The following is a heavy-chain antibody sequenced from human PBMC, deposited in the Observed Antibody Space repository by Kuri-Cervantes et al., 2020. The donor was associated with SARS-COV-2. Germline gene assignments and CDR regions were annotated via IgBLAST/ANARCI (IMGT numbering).Heavy chain of an antibody. V-gene: IGHV4-34*01. Sequence: CAVYGGSFSGYYWSWIRQPPGKGLEWIGEINHSGSTNYNPSLKSRVTISVDTSKNQFSLKLSSVTAADTAVYYCARGGMVRFLYYWGQGTLVTVSS. CDR1: GGSFSGYY. D-gene: IGHD3-3*01. CDR2: INHSGST. CDR3: ARGGMVRFLYY. J-gene: IGHJ4*02.